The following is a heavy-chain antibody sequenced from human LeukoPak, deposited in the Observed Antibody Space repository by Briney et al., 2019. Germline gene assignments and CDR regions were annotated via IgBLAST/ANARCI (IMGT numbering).Heavy chain of an antibody. CDR3: ARLSYGSGSHYNFYFDF. CDR2: IYYSGST. V-gene: IGHV4-59*08. CDR1: GGSISNYY. D-gene: IGHD3-10*01. J-gene: IGHJ4*02. Sequence: SETLSLTCTVSGGSISNYYWSWIRQPPGKGLEWIGYIYYSGSTNYNPSLKSRVSISVDTSKNQFSLKLSSVTAADTAVYYCARLSYGSGSHYNFYFDFWGQGTLVTVS.